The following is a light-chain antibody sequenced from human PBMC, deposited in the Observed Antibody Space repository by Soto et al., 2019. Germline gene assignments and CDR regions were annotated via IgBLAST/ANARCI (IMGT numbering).Light chain of an antibody. J-gene: IGKJ3*01. CDR2: APS. Sequence: DIPMTQSPSSLSASVGDRVTITCRASQSVITYLNWYQQKPGKAPKLLIHAPSSLQSGVPSRFSGSGSGTHFTLTITSLQPEDSATYYCQQGFSTPFTFGPGTRLDIE. V-gene: IGKV1-39*01. CDR3: QQGFSTPFT. CDR1: QSVITY.